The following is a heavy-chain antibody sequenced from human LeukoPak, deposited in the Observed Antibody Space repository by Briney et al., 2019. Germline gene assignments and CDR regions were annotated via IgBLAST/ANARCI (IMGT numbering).Heavy chain of an antibody. V-gene: IGHV1-2*02. D-gene: IGHD2-15*01. CDR1: GYTFTGYY. CDR3: ARAGRQYCSGGSCYVY. CDR2: INPNSGGT. Sequence: ASVTVSCKSSGYTFTGYYMHWVRQAPGQGLEWMGWINPNSGGTNYAQKFKGRVNMTRDTSISTAYMELSKLRSDDTAVYYCARAGRQYCSGGSCYVYWGQGTLVTVSS. J-gene: IGHJ4*02.